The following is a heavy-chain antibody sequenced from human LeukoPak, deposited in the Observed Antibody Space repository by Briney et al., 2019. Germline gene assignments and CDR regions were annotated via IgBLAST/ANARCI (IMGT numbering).Heavy chain of an antibody. CDR3: ARMDYYGSGSADY. CDR2: ISSSGSNI. D-gene: IGHD3-10*01. V-gene: IGHV3-48*03. J-gene: IGHJ4*02. Sequence: GGSLRLSCAASGFTFSSYEMNWVRQAPGKGLEWVSYISSSGSNIYYADSVKGRFTISRDNAKNSLYLQMNSLRAEDTAVYYCARMDYYGSGSADYWGQGTLVTVSS. CDR1: GFTFSSYE.